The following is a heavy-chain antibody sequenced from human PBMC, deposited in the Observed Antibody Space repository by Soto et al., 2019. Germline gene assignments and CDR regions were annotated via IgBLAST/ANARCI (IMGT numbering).Heavy chain of an antibody. J-gene: IGHJ3*02. D-gene: IGHD4-17*01. Sequence: SETLSLTCTVSGGSISSYYWSWIRQPPGKGLEWIGYIYYSGSTNYNPSLKSRVTISVDTSKNQFSLKLSSVTAADTAVYYCARQCYGGNSGAFDIWSQGTMVTVSS. V-gene: IGHV4-59*01. CDR3: ARQCYGGNSGAFDI. CDR1: GGSISSYY. CDR2: IYYSGST.